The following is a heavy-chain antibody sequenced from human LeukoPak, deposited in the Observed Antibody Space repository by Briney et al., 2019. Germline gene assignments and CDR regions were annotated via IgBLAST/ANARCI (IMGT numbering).Heavy chain of an antibody. J-gene: IGHJ6*03. V-gene: IGHV1-18*01. CDR3: ARAPYCSSTSCYMYYYYMDV. CDR1: GYTFTSYG. CDR2: ISAYNGNT. Sequence: ASVKVSCKASGYTFTSYGISWVRQAPGQGLEWMGWISAYNGNTNYAQKLQGRVTMTTDTSTSTAYMELGSLRSDDTAVYYCARAPYCSSTSCYMYYYYMDVWGKGTTVTVSS. D-gene: IGHD2-2*02.